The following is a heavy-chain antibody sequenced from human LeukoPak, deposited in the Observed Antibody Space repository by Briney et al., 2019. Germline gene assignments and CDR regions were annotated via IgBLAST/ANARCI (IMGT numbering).Heavy chain of an antibody. Sequence: SETLSLTCTVSGGSISSYYWSWIRQPAGKGLEWIGRIYTSGSTNYNPSLKSRVTMLIETSKNQFSLKLSSVTAADTAVYYCARDGWFGELLDYWGQGTLVIVSS. D-gene: IGHD3-10*01. V-gene: IGHV4-4*07. CDR1: GGSISSYY. J-gene: IGHJ4*02. CDR2: IYTSGST. CDR3: ARDGWFGELLDY.